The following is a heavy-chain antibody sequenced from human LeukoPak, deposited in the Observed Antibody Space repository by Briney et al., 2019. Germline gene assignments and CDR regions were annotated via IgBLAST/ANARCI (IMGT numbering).Heavy chain of an antibody. V-gene: IGHV4-59*01. J-gene: IGHJ4*02. Sequence: SETLSLTCTVSGGSINNYYWSWIRQPPGKGLEWIGYIHYSGSTNYNPSLKSRVTISIDTSKNQFSLKLSFVTAADTAVYYCAREPAAAGGFDYWGQGTLVTVSS. D-gene: IGHD6-13*01. CDR3: AREPAAAGGFDY. CDR2: IHYSGST. CDR1: GGSINNYY.